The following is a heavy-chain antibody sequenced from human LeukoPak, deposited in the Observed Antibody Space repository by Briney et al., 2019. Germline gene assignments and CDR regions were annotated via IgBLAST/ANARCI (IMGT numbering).Heavy chain of an antibody. D-gene: IGHD3-22*01. Sequence: GGSLRLSCAASGFTFSSYAMSWVRQAPGKGLEWVSAISGSGGSTNYADSVKGRFTISRDNSKNTLYLQMNSLRAEDTAVYYCATPGDSSGYYLNYYFDYWGQGTLVTVSS. CDR3: ATPGDSSGYYLNYYFDY. V-gene: IGHV3-23*01. J-gene: IGHJ4*02. CDR1: GFTFSSYA. CDR2: ISGSGGST.